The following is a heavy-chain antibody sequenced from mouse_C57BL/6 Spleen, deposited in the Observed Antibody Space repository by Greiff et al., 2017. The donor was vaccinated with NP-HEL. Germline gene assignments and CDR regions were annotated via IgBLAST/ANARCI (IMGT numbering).Heavy chain of an antibody. D-gene: IGHD2-9*01. CDR2: IYPGDGYT. Sequence: QVQLQQSGAELVKPGASVKISCKASGYAFSSYWMNWVKQRPGKGLEWIGQIYPGDGYTNYTGKFKGKATLTADKSSSTAYMQLSSLTSEASAVYFSAGTYYGCGDAMDYWGQGTSVTVSS. J-gene: IGHJ4*01. CDR3: AGTYYGCGDAMDY. CDR1: GYAFSSYW. V-gene: IGHV1-80*01.